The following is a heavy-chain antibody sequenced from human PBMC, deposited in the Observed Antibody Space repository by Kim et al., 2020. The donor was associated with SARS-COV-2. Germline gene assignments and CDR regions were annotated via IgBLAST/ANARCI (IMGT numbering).Heavy chain of an antibody. CDR2: IKNKTDGGTT. CDR1: GFTFSNAC. CDR3: TTVEVTAIASSEYFQD. D-gene: IGHD2-21*02. V-gene: IGHV3-15*01. Sequence: GGSLRLSCTASGFTFSNACMSWVRQAPGRGLEWVGRIKNKTDGGTTDYGATVKGRFTISRDDSKNTLYLHMNSLTTEDTAVYYCTTVEVTAIASSEYFQDWGQGTLVTVSS. J-gene: IGHJ1*01.